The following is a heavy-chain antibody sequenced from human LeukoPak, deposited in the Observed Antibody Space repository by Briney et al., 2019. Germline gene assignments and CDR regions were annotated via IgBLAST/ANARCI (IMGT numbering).Heavy chain of an antibody. CDR1: GFTVSSNY. CDR2: ISSSSSTI. J-gene: IGHJ4*02. Sequence: GGSLRLSCAASGFTVSSNYMSWVRQAPGKGLEWVSYISSSSSTIYYADSVKGRFTISRDNAKNSLYLQMNSLRAEDTAVYYCASAQQRVWGQGTLVTVSS. V-gene: IGHV3-48*04. CDR3: ASAQQRV. D-gene: IGHD1-1*01.